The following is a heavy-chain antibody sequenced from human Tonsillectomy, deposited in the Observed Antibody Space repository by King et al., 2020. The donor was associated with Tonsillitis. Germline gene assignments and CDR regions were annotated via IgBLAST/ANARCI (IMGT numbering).Heavy chain of an antibody. Sequence: VQLVESGGGLVQPGRSLRLSCTASGFTFGEYAMSWVRQAPGKGLEWVGFIRSKVYGGTTEYAATVKGIFTISRDDYKRIVYLQMNSLKTEDTAVYYCSREGKYYYSSGYPHNWFDPWGQGTLVTVSS. J-gene: IGHJ5*02. V-gene: IGHV3-49*04. CDR3: SREGKYYYSSGYPHNWFDP. D-gene: IGHD3-22*01. CDR1: GFTFGEYA. CDR2: IRSKVYGGTT.